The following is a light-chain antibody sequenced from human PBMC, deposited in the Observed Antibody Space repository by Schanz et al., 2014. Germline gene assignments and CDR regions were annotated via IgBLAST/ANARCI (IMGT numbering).Light chain of an antibody. CDR1: QSITSF. V-gene: IGKV1-39*01. CDR3: QQTYSSPPEFT. J-gene: IGKJ3*01. Sequence: DIQLTQSPSSLSASVGDRVTISCRASQSITSFLNWYQHKPGRAPKLLIFGASSLQSGVPSRFSGSGSRTDFALTISSLQPEDFATYYCQQTYSSPPEFTFGPGTKVDLK. CDR2: GAS.